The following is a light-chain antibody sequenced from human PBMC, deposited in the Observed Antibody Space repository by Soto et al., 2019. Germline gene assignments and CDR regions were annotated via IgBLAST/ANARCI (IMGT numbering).Light chain of an antibody. CDR2: GNN. V-gene: IGLV1-40*01. CDR3: QSFDSSLSVYV. Sequence: QSVLTQPPSVSGAPGQRVTISCTGSSSNIGAGYDVHWYQQLPGTATKLLIYGNNNRPSRVPDRFSGSKSGTSASLAITGLQAEVEADYYCQSFDSSLSVYVFGTGTKVTVL. J-gene: IGLJ1*01. CDR1: SSNIGAGYD.